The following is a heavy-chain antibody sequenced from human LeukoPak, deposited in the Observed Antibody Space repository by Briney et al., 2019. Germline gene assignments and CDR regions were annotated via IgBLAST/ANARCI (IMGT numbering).Heavy chain of an antibody. CDR3: ARDADTYYYDSSGAIDY. Sequence: GGSLRLSCAASGFTFSSYWMSWVRQAPGKGLEWVAVISYDGSNKYYADSVKGRFTISRDNSKNTLYLQMNSLRAEDTAVYYCARDADTYYYDSSGAIDYWGQGTLVTVSS. V-gene: IGHV3-30*03. D-gene: IGHD3-22*01. CDR1: GFTFSSYW. J-gene: IGHJ4*02. CDR2: ISYDGSNK.